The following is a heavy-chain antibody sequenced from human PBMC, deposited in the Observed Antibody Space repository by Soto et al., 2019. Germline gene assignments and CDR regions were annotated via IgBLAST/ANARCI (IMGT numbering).Heavy chain of an antibody. D-gene: IGHD4-17*01. Sequence: PSETLSLTCAVYGGSFSGYYWSWIRQSPGKGLEWIGEIHETGGTNYNPSLKSRVTISLDTAKNRFSLNMNSVTAADTATYYCARDGGTTTETIFDPWGQGTLVTVSS. V-gene: IGHV4-34*01. CDR1: GGSFSGYY. J-gene: IGHJ5*02. CDR2: IHETGGT. CDR3: ARDGGTTTETIFDP.